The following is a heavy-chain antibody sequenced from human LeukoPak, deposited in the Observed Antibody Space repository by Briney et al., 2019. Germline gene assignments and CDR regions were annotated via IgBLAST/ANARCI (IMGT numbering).Heavy chain of an antibody. CDR2: INPNSGGT. D-gene: IGHD3-10*01. V-gene: IGHV1-2*02. Sequence: GASVKVSCKASGYTFTGYYMHWVRQAPGQGLEWMGWINPNSGGTNYAQKFQGRVTMTRDTSISTAYMELSRLRSDDTAVYYCAREFGYYYGSGSQFDYRGQGTLVTVSS. CDR3: AREFGYYYGSGSQFDY. J-gene: IGHJ4*02. CDR1: GYTFTGYY.